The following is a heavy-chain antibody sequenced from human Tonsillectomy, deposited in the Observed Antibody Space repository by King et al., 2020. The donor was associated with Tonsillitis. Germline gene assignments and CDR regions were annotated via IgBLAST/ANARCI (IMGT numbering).Heavy chain of an antibody. CDR1: GFTVRTNY. Sequence: VQLVQSGGGLVQPGGSLRLSCAASGFTVRTNYISWVRQAPGKGLEWVSGFYSGTTTSYAGSVKGRFTLSRDNFKNTVYLQMNSLRADDTAVYYCARAPVDTAPSYWGQGTLVTVSS. CDR3: ARAPVDTAPSY. J-gene: IGHJ4*02. D-gene: IGHD5-18*01. V-gene: IGHV3-66*01. CDR2: FYSGTTT.